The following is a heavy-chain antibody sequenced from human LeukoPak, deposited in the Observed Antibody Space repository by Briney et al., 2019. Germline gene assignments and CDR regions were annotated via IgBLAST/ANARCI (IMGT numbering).Heavy chain of an antibody. CDR2: INHSGST. J-gene: IGHJ5*02. V-gene: IGHV4-34*01. Sequence: SETLSLTCAVYGGSFSGYYWSWFRQPPGKGLEWIGEINHSGSTNYNASLKSRVTISVDTSKNQFSLRLSSVTAADTAVYYCAPRGDIEHSYGYGKWFDPWGQGTRVTVSS. CDR1: GGSFSGYY. CDR3: APRGDIEHSYGYGKWFDP. D-gene: IGHD5-18*01.